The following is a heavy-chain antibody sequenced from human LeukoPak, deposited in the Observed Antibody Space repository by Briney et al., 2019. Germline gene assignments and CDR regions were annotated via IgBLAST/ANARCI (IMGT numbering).Heavy chain of an antibody. CDR1: GFSFSSYW. CDR2: IRGDGNEK. Sequence: GGSLRLSCAASGFSFSSYWMTWVRQAPGRGLEFVANIRGDGNEKYYMDSMKGRLTIFRDNAKNSLFLQMSGLRAEDTAVYYCMTELLGYRGQGTLVTVSS. J-gene: IGHJ4*02. V-gene: IGHV3-7*03. D-gene: IGHD1-14*01. CDR3: MTELLGY.